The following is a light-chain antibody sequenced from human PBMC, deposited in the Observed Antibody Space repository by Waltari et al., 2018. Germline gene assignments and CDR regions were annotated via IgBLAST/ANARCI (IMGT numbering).Light chain of an antibody. Sequence: QSVLTQPPSVSGAPGQRVTISCTGSSSNIGAGFDVHWYQQLPGAAPKLLIFGTNKRPSGVPDRCSGSKSGTSASRAITGLQAEDDADYYCQSYDSNLSGSGVFGTGTKVTVL. CDR3: QSYDSNLSGSGV. CDR1: SSNIGAGFD. CDR2: GTN. V-gene: IGLV1-40*01. J-gene: IGLJ1*01.